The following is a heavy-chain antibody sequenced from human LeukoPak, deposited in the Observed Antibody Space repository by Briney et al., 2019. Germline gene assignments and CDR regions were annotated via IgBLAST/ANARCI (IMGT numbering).Heavy chain of an antibody. J-gene: IGHJ3*02. CDR2: TYYRSKWYN. CDR3: ARELGQWLVLNAFDI. Sequence: SQTLSLTCAISGDSFSSNSAAWNWIRQSPSRGLEWLGRTYYRSKWYNDYAVSVKSRITINPDTSKNQFSLQLNSVTPEDTAVYCCARELGQWLVLNAFDIWGQGTMVTVSS. CDR1: GDSFSSNSAA. D-gene: IGHD6-19*01. V-gene: IGHV6-1*01.